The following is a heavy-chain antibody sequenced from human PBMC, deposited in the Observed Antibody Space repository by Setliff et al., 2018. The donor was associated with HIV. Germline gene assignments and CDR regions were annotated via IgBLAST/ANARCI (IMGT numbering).Heavy chain of an antibody. CDR2: IYYSGST. CDR3: ARDFGVVIPQGRFDP. V-gene: IGHV4-39*01. CDR1: GGSISSSSYY. D-gene: IGHD3-3*01. J-gene: IGHJ5*02. Sequence: SETLSLTCTVSGGSISSSSYYWGWIRQPPGKGLEWIGSIYYSGSTYYNSSLKSRVTLSVDTSKNQFFLRLSSVTAADTAVYYCARDFGVVIPQGRFDPWGQGTLVTVSS.